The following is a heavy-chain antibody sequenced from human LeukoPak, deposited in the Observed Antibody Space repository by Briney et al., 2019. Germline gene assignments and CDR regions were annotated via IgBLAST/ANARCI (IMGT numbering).Heavy chain of an antibody. CDR1: GYTFTSCG. D-gene: IGHD6-19*01. CDR2: VSAYNGDT. V-gene: IGHV1-18*01. J-gene: IGHJ3*01. CDR3: ARDAPQWRNAFDF. Sequence: ASVKVSCKASGYTFTSCGICWVRQAPGQGLEWMGWVSAYNGDTNYAQKFQGRVTMTTDTSTSTAYMELRSLRSDDTAVYHCARDAPQWRNAFDFWGQGTMVTVSS.